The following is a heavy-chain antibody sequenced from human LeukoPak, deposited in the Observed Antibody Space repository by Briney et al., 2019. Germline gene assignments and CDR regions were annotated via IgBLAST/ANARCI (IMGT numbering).Heavy chain of an antibody. CDR2: IDPTSGGT. J-gene: IGHJ4*02. Sequence: ASVKVSCKTSGYTFSGYYLHWVRQAPGQGPEWMGRIDPTSGGTHYAQKFQGRVTVTRDTSTSTVYMELSGLRSDDTAVYYCARVPGPYTTSRFDYWGQGTLVTVFS. CDR3: ARVPGPYTTSRFDY. V-gene: IGHV1-2*02. D-gene: IGHD2-2*02. CDR1: GYTFSGYY.